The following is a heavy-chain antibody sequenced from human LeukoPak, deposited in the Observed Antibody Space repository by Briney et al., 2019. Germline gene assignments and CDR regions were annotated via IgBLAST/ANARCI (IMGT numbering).Heavy chain of an antibody. J-gene: IGHJ4*02. Sequence: PGGSLRLSCAASGFTFSSYWMSWVRQAPGKGLEWIGYIYYSGSTNYNPSLKSRVTISVDTSKNQFSLKLSSVTAADAAVYYCARGRDSYGYYFDYWGQGTLVTVSS. V-gene: IGHV4-59*01. CDR1: GFTFSSYW. CDR2: IYYSGST. CDR3: ARGRDSYGYYFDY. D-gene: IGHD5-18*01.